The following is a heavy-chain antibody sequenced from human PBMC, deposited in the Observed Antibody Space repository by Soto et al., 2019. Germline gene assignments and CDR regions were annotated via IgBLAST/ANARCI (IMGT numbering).Heavy chain of an antibody. D-gene: IGHD4-17*01. Sequence: QVQLVQSGAEVKNPGDSIKVSCKAFGYPFTIYYIHWVRQAPGQGLEWMGLVNPNDGGTKYAQRFQDRVTMTRDTSTSTVYLELSSLRSEDTAIYYCARDVNGFGDSHYWGQGTLVTVSS. CDR2: VNPNDGGT. CDR1: GYPFTIYY. J-gene: IGHJ4*02. V-gene: IGHV1-46*01. CDR3: ARDVNGFGDSHY.